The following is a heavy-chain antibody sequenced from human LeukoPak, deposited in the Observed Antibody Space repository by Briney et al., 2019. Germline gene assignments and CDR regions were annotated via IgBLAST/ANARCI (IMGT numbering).Heavy chain of an antibody. CDR2: ISAYNGHT. Sequence: ASVKVSCKAPGYTFTSYGINWVRQAPGQGLEWMGWISAYNGHTNYAQNLQGRVTMTTDTSTRTAYMELRSLRSDDTAVYYCATYSSSWHFDYWGQGTLVTVSS. CDR3: ATYSSSWHFDY. J-gene: IGHJ4*02. CDR1: GYTFTSYG. D-gene: IGHD6-13*01. V-gene: IGHV1-18*01.